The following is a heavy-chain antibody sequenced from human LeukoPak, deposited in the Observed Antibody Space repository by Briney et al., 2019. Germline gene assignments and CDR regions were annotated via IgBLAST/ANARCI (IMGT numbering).Heavy chain of an antibody. Sequence: GGSLRLSCAAPGFTFSDYWMSWVRQAPGKGLEWVANIKQDGSEKYYVDSLKGRFTISRDNAKNSLYLQMNSLRAEDTAVYYCARDFYGDYALSAFDIWGQGAMVTVSS. V-gene: IGHV3-7*01. CDR1: GFTFSDYW. D-gene: IGHD4-17*01. CDR2: IKQDGSEK. J-gene: IGHJ3*02. CDR3: ARDFYGDYALSAFDI.